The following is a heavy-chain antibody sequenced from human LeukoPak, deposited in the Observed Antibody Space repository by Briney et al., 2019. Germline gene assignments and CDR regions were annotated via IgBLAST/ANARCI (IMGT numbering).Heavy chain of an antibody. D-gene: IGHD6-19*01. Sequence: PGGSLRLSCAASGFTFSSYAMSWVRQAPGKGLEWVSIISGSGGSTYYAGSVKGRFTISRDNSKNTLYLQMNSLRAEDTAVYYCAKDAYSSGWYSDYWGQGTLVTVSS. J-gene: IGHJ4*02. CDR2: ISGSGGST. V-gene: IGHV3-23*01. CDR1: GFTFSSYA. CDR3: AKDAYSSGWYSDY.